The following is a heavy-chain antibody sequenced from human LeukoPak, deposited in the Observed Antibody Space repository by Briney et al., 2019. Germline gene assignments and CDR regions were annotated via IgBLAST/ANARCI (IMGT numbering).Heavy chain of an antibody. V-gene: IGHV1-8*01. J-gene: IGHJ5*02. D-gene: IGHD1-26*01. CDR1: GYTFTSYD. Sequence: AASVKVSCTASGYTFTSYDFNWVRQATGQGLEWMGWMNPNSGNTGYAQKFQGRVTMTRNTSISTAYMELSSLRSEDTAVYYCASVYSGSYFHWFDPWGQGTLVTVSS. CDR2: MNPNSGNT. CDR3: ASVYSGSYFHWFDP.